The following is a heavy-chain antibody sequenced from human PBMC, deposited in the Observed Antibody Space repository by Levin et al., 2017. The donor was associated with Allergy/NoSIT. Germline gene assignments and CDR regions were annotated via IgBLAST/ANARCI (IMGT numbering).Heavy chain of an antibody. V-gene: IGHV3-21*01. Sequence: GGSLRLSCAASGFTFSSYSMNWVRQAPGKGLEWVSSISSSSSYIYYADSVKGRFTISRDNAKNSLYLQMNSLRAEDTAVYYCARDHCSGGSCYSDDAFDSWGQGTMVTVSS. J-gene: IGHJ3*02. CDR1: GFTFSSYS. CDR2: ISSSSSYI. CDR3: ARDHCSGGSCYSDDAFDS. D-gene: IGHD2-15*01.